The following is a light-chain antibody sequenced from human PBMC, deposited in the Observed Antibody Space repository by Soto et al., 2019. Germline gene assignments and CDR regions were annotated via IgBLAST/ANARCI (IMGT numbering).Light chain of an antibody. CDR3: QQRSDWCST. V-gene: IGKV3-11*01. J-gene: IGKJ4*01. CDR1: QSVSRY. CDR2: DAS. Sequence: EIVLTQSPATLSLSPGERATLSCRASQSVSRYLAWYQQKPGQAPRLLIYDASNRATGIPARLSGSGSGTDFTLTISSLEPEDFAVYYCQQRSDWCSTFGGGTNVQIK.